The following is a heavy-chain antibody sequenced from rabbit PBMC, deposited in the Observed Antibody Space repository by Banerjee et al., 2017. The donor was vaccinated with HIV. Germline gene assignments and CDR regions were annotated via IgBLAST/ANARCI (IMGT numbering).Heavy chain of an antibody. CDR1: GFDLSSYYY. CDR2: IGTDGGST. J-gene: IGHJ4*01. D-gene: IGHD4-1*01. Sequence: QSLEESGGGLVKPEGSLTLTCKASGFDLSSYYYMCWVRQAPGKGLEWIACIGTDGGSTWYASWVNGRFTISKTSSTTVTLQMTSLTAADTATYFCARGVSSSGRGYGLWGPGTLVTVS. CDR3: ARGVSSSGRGYGL. V-gene: IGHV1S40*01.